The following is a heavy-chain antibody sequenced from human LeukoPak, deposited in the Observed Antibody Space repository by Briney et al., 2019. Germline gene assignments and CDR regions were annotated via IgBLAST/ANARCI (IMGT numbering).Heavy chain of an antibody. J-gene: IGHJ4*02. V-gene: IGHV3-53*01. D-gene: IGHD3-10*01. Sequence: GGSLRLSCAASGFTVSSYYMSWVRQAPGKGLEWVSVIYTSGTIYYPDSVKGRFTISRDNSKNTLYLQMNSLRAEDTAVYYCARVPGEHYFDYWGQGTLVTVSS. CDR3: ARVPGEHYFDY. CDR1: GFTVSSYY. CDR2: IYTSGTI.